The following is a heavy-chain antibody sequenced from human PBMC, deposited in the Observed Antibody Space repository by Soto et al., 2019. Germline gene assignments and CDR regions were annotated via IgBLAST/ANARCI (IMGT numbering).Heavy chain of an antibody. D-gene: IGHD1-26*01. J-gene: IGHJ4*02. Sequence: EVQLLESGGGLVQPGGSLKLSCAASGFTFSSYAMTWVRQAPGKGLEYVSAISGSGDSTKHADSVKGRFTISRDNSKNTLYLQMNSLRAEDTAVYYCAFSSGSYSHFDYWGQGTLVSVSS. CDR2: ISGSGDST. V-gene: IGHV3-23*01. CDR3: AFSSGSYSHFDY. CDR1: GFTFSSYA.